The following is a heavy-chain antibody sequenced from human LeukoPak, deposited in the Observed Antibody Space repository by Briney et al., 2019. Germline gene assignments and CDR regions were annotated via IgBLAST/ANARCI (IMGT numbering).Heavy chain of an antibody. CDR1: GHSISSGYY. CDR2: IYHSGST. V-gene: IGHV4-38-2*02. D-gene: IGHD6-19*01. Sequence: SETLSLTCTVSGHSISSGYYWGWIRQPPGKGLEWIGSIYHSGSTYYNPSLKSRVTISVDTSKNQFSLKLSSVTAADTAVYYCARAVAGRWGDWGQGTLVTVSS. J-gene: IGHJ4*02. CDR3: ARAVAGRWGD.